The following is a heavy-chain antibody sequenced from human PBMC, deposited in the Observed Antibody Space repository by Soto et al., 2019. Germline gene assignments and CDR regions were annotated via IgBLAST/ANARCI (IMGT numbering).Heavy chain of an antibody. CDR2: ISAYNGNT. CDR3: ARGWGITMVRELGWFDP. CDR1: GYTFTSYG. J-gene: IGHJ5*02. D-gene: IGHD3-10*01. V-gene: IGHV1-18*04. Sequence: QVQLVQSGAEVKKPGASVKVSCKASGYTFTSYGISWVRQAPGQGLEWMGWISAYNGNTNYAQKLQGRATMTTDTSTSTDYMELRSLRSDDTAVYYCARGWGITMVRELGWFDPWGQGTLVTVSS.